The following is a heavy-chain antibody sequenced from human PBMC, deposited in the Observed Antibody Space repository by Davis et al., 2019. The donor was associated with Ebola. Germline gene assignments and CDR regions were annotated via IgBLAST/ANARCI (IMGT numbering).Heavy chain of an antibody. J-gene: IGHJ6*02. Sequence: AASVKVSCKASGYTFTSYYMHWVRQPPGQGLEWMGIINPSGGSTSYAQKFQGRVTMTRDTSTSTAYMELSSLRSEDTAVYYCARDPKSYSYSMDVGGQGTVVTVSS. CDR1: GYTFTSYY. CDR2: INPSGGST. CDR3: ARDPKSYSYSMDV. D-gene: IGHD3-16*01. V-gene: IGHV1-46*01.